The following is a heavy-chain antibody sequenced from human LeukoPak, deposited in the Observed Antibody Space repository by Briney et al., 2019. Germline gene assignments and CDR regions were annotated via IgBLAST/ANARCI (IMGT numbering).Heavy chain of an antibody. CDR1: GFTFSNAW. CDR2: IKSKTDGGTT. Sequence: PGGSLRLSCAASGFTFSNAWMSWVRQAPGKGLEWVGRIKSKTDGGTTDYAAPVKGRFTISRDDSKNTLYLQMNSLKTEDTAVYYCTTKVGLATASVDYWGQGTLVTVSS. J-gene: IGHJ4*02. V-gene: IGHV3-15*01. D-gene: IGHD5-12*01. CDR3: TTKVGLATASVDY.